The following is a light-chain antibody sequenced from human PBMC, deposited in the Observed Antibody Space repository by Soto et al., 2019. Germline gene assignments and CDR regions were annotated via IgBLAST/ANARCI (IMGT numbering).Light chain of an antibody. CDR2: EVY. V-gene: IGLV2-8*01. CDR1: SSDVGGYNY. J-gene: IGLJ1*01. CDR3: SSYVGTNSYV. Sequence: QSALTQPPSASGSPGQSVTISCTGTSSDVGGYNYVSWYQQHPGKAPKLIIYEVYKRPSGVPDRFSGSKSGNTAALTVSGLQAEDVADYYCSSYVGTNSYVFGTGTKLTVL.